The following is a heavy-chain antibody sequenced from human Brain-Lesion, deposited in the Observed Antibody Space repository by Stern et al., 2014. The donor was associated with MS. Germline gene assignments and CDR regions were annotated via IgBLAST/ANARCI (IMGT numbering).Heavy chain of an antibody. CDR3: ARGRVVPGFQYYATDV. J-gene: IGHJ6*02. CDR2: IFNSGST. V-gene: IGHV4-61*02. Sequence: ESGPGLVKPSQTLSLSCTVSGGSISSGGYYWSWIRQPVGKGLEWIGRIFNSGSTSYNPSLKSRVTISIDTSKNQFSLRLNSMTAADTAVYYCARGRVVPGFQYYATDVWGQGTTVIVSS. D-gene: IGHD2-2*01. CDR1: GGSISSGGYY.